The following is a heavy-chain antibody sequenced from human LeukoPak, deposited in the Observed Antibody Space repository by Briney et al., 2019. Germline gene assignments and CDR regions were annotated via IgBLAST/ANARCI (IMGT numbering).Heavy chain of an antibody. Sequence: ASVKVSCKASGYTFTSYDINWVRQATGQGLEWMGWMNPNSGNTGYAQKFQGRVTMTRDTSTSTVYMELSSLRSEDTAVYYCAREIAVASYFDYWGQGTLVTVSS. J-gene: IGHJ4*02. CDR1: GYTFTSYD. V-gene: IGHV1-8*02. D-gene: IGHD6-19*01. CDR2: MNPNSGNT. CDR3: AREIAVASYFDY.